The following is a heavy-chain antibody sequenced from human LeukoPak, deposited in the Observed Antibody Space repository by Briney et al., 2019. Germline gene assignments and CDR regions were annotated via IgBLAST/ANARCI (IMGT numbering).Heavy chain of an antibody. CDR3: AADVAVAGQRGFDY. J-gene: IGHJ4*02. V-gene: IGHV4-4*07. Sequence: PSETLSLTCTVSGGSISSYYWSWIRQPAGKGLEWIGHIYTSGSTNYNPSLKSRVTMSVDTSKNQFSLKLSSVTAADTAVYYCAADVAVAGQRGFDYWGQGTLVTVSS. CDR1: GGSISSYY. CDR2: IYTSGST. D-gene: IGHD6-19*01.